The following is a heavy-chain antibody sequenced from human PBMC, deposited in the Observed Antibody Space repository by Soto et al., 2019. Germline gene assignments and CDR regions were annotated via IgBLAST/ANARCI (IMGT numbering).Heavy chain of an antibody. V-gene: IGHV4-34*01. D-gene: IGHD3-10*01. CDR3: ARGGITMAWNYYYYGMDV. CDR2: IIPTGST. J-gene: IGHJ6*02. CDR1: GASVSGQY. Sequence: SETLSLTCAVSGASVSGQYWIWIRQPPGKGLEWVGEIIPTGSTTYNPSLKSRLSFSLDTSKNHFSLNLSSVSVADTAVYYCARGGITMAWNYYYYGMDVWGQGTTVTVSS.